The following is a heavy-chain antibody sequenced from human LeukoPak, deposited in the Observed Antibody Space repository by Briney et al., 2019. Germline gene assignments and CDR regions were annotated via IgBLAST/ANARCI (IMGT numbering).Heavy chain of an antibody. Sequence: GGSLRLSCAASGFTFSSYEMNWVRQAPGKGLEWVAVISYDGSNKYYADSVKGRFTISRDNSKNTLYLQMNSLRAEDTAVYYCAKPLLRYFDWLLPLDYWGQGTLVTVSS. J-gene: IGHJ4*02. V-gene: IGHV3-30*18. CDR3: AKPLLRYFDWLLPLDY. D-gene: IGHD3-9*01. CDR2: ISYDGSNK. CDR1: GFTFSSYE.